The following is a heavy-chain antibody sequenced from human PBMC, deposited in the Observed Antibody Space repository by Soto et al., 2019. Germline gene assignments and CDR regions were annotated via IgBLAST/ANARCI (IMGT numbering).Heavy chain of an antibody. D-gene: IGHD3-3*01. CDR3: AKDKVPYYDFWSGQRWFDP. Sequence: SLRLSCAASRFTFIIHGMHWVRQTPCKGLEWVAVISNDGNKKDYVASVEGRFSISRDNSKSIVYLQMNNVRIEDTAKYYCAKDKVPYYDFWSGQRWFDPWGQGTQVTVSS. CDR2: ISNDGNKK. CDR1: RFTFIIHG. V-gene: IGHV3-30*18. J-gene: IGHJ5*02.